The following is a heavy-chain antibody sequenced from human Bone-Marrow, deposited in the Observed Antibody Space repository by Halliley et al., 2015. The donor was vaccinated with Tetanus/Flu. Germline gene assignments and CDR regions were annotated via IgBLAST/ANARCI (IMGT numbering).Heavy chain of an antibody. D-gene: IGHD5-18*01. Sequence: IWYDGSNKYYADSGKGRFTISRDNSKNTLYLQMNSLRAEDTAVYYCATSYSYGYYYYYGMDVWGQGTTVTVSS. CDR2: IWYDGSNK. CDR3: ATSYSYGYYYYYGMDV. J-gene: IGHJ6*02. V-gene: IGHV3-33*01.